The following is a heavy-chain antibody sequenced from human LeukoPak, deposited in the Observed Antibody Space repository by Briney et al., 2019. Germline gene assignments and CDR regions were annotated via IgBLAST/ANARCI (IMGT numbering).Heavy chain of an antibody. CDR1: GGTFTSYA. V-gene: IGHV1-69*06. J-gene: IGHJ6*03. Sequence: ASVKVSCKASGGTFTSYAISWVRQAPGQGLEWMGRIIPIFSTANYAQKFQGRVTITGDKSTSTAYMELSSLRSEDTAVYYCARDRAFYGSGSYNYYYYYMDVWGKGTTVTVSS. CDR3: ARDRAFYGSGSYNYYYYYMDV. CDR2: IIPIFSTA. D-gene: IGHD3-10*01.